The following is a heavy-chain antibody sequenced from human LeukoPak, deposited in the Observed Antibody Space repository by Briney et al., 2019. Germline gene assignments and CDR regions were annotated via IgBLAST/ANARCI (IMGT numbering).Heavy chain of an antibody. CDR1: GFTVSSNY. D-gene: IGHD6-13*01. CDR3: ARDLAAAAGNDPGDY. Sequence: SGGSLRLSCAASGFTVSSNYMSWVRQAPGKGLEWVSIIYSGGSTFYADSVKGRFTISRDNSKNTLYLQMNSLRAEDTAVYYCARDLAAAAGNDPGDYWGQGTLVTVSS. J-gene: IGHJ4*02. CDR2: IYSGGST. V-gene: IGHV3-53*01.